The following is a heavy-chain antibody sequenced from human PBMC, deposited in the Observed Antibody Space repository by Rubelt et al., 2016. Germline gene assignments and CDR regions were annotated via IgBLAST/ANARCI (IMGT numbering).Heavy chain of an antibody. Sequence: LGWIGGIYYSGSTYYNPSLKSRVTISVDTSKNQFSLKLSSVTAADTAVYYCARHVGKWGFDYWGQGTLITVSS. V-gene: IGHV4-39*01. CDR3: ARHVGKWGFDY. J-gene: IGHJ4*02. D-gene: IGHD2-15*01. CDR2: IYYSGST.